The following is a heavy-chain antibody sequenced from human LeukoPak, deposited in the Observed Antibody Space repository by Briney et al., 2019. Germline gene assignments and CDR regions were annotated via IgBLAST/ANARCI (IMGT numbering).Heavy chain of an antibody. J-gene: IGHJ4*02. CDR3: AREGDYNFDY. D-gene: IGHD4-17*01. Sequence: GGSLRLSCAASGFTFRSYAMHWVRRAPGKGLEWVAVISHDGSNKYHADSVKGRFTISRDNSKNTVFLQMNSLRGEDTAVYYCAREGDYNFDYWGQGTLVTVSS. V-gene: IGHV3-30*04. CDR2: ISHDGSNK. CDR1: GFTFRSYA.